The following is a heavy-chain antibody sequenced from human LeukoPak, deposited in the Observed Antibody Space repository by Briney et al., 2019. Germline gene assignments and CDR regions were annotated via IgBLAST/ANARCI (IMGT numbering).Heavy chain of an antibody. D-gene: IGHD2-15*01. J-gene: IGHJ4*02. Sequence: GGSLRLSCAASGFTFSSYSMNWVRQAPGKGLEWVSSISSSSSYIYYADSVKGRFTISRDNAKNSLYLQMNSLRAEDTAVYYCARGTRVAANLHTARGQGTLVTVSS. CDR1: GFTFSSYS. CDR2: ISSSSSYI. CDR3: ARGTRVAANLHTA. V-gene: IGHV3-21*01.